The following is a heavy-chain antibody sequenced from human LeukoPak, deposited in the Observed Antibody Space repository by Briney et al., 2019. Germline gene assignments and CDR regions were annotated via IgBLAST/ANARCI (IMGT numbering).Heavy chain of an antibody. D-gene: IGHD2-21*02. CDR1: GGSISSSSYY. J-gene: IGHJ3*01. CDR2: IYYSGST. V-gene: IGHV4-39*07. Sequence: SETLSLTCTVSGGSISSSSYYWGWIRQPPGKGLDWIGSIYYSGSTYYNPSLKSRVTASVDTSKNQFSLKLSSVTAADTAVYYCARYARVTAKGFDLWGQGTMVTVSS. CDR3: ARYARVTAKGFDL.